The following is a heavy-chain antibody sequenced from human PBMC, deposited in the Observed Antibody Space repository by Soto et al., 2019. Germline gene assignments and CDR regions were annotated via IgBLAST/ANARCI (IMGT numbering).Heavy chain of an antibody. Sequence: QVQLQESGPGLVKPSETLSLTCTVSGGSISSYYWSWIRQPPGKGLEWIGYIYYSGSTNYNHSLKSRVTRSVDTSKNQFSLKLSSVTAADTAVYYCARDLGASGDYELAFDIWGQGTMVTVSS. J-gene: IGHJ3*02. CDR1: GGSISSYY. D-gene: IGHD4-17*01. V-gene: IGHV4-59*01. CDR2: IYYSGST. CDR3: ARDLGASGDYELAFDI.